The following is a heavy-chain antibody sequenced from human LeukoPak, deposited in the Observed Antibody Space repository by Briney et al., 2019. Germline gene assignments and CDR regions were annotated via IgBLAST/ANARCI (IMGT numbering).Heavy chain of an antibody. CDR2: INPNSGGT. J-gene: IGHJ6*03. CDR3: ARDLARRYYYYYMDV. D-gene: IGHD3-3*02. Sequence: ASVKVSCKASGYTFTGYYMHWVRQAPGQGLEWVGRINPNSGGTNYAKKFQGRVTMTRDTSISTAYMELSRLRSDDTAVYYCARDLARRYYYYYMDVWGKGTTVTVSS. V-gene: IGHV1-2*06. CDR1: GYTFTGYY.